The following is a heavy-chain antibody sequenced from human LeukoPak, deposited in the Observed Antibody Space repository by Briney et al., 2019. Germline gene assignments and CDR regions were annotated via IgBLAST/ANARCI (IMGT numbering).Heavy chain of an antibody. CDR2: ISYDGSNK. J-gene: IGHJ4*02. D-gene: IGHD3-10*01. CDR3: AKRGIVIRAVIIIGFHKEAYYFDY. CDR1: GFTFSSYG. V-gene: IGHV3-30*18. Sequence: GGSLRLSCAASGFTFSSYGMHWVRQAPGKGLEWVAVISYDGSNKYYADSVKGRFTISRDNSKNTLYLQMNSLRVEDTAVYFCAKRGIVIRAVIIIGFHKEAYYFDYWGQGILVTVSS.